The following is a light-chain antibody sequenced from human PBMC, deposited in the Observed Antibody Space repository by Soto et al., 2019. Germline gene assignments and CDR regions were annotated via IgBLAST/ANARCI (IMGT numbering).Light chain of an antibody. CDR2: TAS. Sequence: DIQMTQSPSSLSASVGDRVTITCRASQGISNCLAWYQKQPGKVPDLLIYTASTLQSGLPSRCSGSGSRTQFPLTINSLQPEDVATYYCQMYDSVPFTVGPGPRVPIK. V-gene: IGKV1-27*01. CDR3: QMYDSVPFT. J-gene: IGKJ3*01. CDR1: QGISNC.